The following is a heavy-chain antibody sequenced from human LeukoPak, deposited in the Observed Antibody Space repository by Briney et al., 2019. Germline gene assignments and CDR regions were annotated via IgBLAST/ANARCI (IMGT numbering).Heavy chain of an antibody. V-gene: IGHV3-7*01. D-gene: IGHD5-18*01. CDR2: IKQDGSEK. CDR3: ARDFRGYSYAQIAFDI. Sequence: GGSLRLSCAASGFTFSTYWMTWVRQAPGKGLEWVANIKQDGSEKYYVDSVKGRFTISRDNAKNSLYLQMDSLRAEDTAVYYCARDFRGYSYAQIAFDIWGQGTKVTVSS. J-gene: IGHJ3*02. CDR1: GFTFSTYW.